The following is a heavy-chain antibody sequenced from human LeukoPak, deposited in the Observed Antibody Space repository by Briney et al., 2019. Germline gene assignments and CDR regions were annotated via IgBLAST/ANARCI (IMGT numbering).Heavy chain of an antibody. J-gene: IGHJ3*02. D-gene: IGHD3-3*01. V-gene: IGHV3-74*01. Sequence: GGSLRLSCAASRFTFSSCWMHWVRQAPGKGLVWVSRINSDGSSTNYADSVKGRFAISRDNAKNTLYLQMNSLRAEDTAVYYCASVVGGYYPPVEGFDIWGQGTMVTVSS. CDR1: RFTFSSCW. CDR3: ASVVGGYYPPVEGFDI. CDR2: INSDGSST.